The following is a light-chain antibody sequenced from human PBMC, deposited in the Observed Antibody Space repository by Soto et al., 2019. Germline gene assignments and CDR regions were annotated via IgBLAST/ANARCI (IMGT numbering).Light chain of an antibody. Sequence: EIVLTQSPGTLSLSPGERATLSCRASQSVSRNFLAWYQQKPGQAPRLLIYAASSRIADIPDRFSGSGSGPDFTLTISRLEPEDFAVYHCQQYGSSPRTFGQGTKVEIK. J-gene: IGKJ1*01. CDR1: QSVSRNF. V-gene: IGKV3-20*01. CDR3: QQYGSSPRT. CDR2: AAS.